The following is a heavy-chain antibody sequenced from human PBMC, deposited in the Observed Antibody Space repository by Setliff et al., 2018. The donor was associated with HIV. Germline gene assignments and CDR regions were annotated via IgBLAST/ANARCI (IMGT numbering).Heavy chain of an antibody. CDR2: ITGSGDNT. CDR1: GFTFSSYA. Sequence: GGSLRLSCTASGFTFSSYAMSWVRQVPGKGLEWVSGITGSGDNTYYADNVEGRFIISRDNSQNTLYLQMNSLTAEDTAVYYCAKDPRAAVATICDYWGQGTLVTVSS. J-gene: IGHJ4*02. CDR3: AKDPRAAVATICDY. V-gene: IGHV3-23*01. D-gene: IGHD5-12*01.